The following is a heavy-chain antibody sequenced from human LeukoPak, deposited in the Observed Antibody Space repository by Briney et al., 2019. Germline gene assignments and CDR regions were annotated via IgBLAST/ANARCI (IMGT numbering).Heavy chain of an antibody. D-gene: IGHD4-17*01. J-gene: IGHJ4*02. CDR1: GFTFSSYS. CDR3: TKGETAVTSYLHF. V-gene: IGHV3-48*02. Sequence: QPGGSLRLSCAASGFTFSSYSMNWVRQAPGRGLEWVSFISISSSTIYYADSVKGRFTISRDNAKNSLYLQMNSLRDEDTAVYYWTKGETAVTSYLHFWGQGTLVTVSS. CDR2: ISISSSTI.